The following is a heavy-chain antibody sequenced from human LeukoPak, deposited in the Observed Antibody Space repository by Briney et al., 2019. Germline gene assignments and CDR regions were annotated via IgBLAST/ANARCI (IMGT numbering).Heavy chain of an antibody. Sequence: GGSLRLSCAASGFTFSSYGMHWVRQAPGKGLEWVALISYDGSNKYYADSVKGRFTISRDNSKNTLYLQMNSLRVEDTAVYYCAKPAYAGYYYYMDVWGKGTTVTVSS. D-gene: IGHD3-16*01. J-gene: IGHJ6*03. CDR1: GFTFSSYG. CDR3: AKPAYAGYYYYMDV. CDR2: ISYDGSNK. V-gene: IGHV3-30*18.